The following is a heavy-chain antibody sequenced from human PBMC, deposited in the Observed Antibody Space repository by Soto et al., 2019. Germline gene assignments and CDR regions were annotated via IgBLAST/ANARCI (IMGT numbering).Heavy chain of an antibody. D-gene: IGHD6-13*01. CDR3: ARRQQLVLAAFDI. CDR1: GGSISRSSYY. CDR2: IYYSGST. V-gene: IGHV4-39*01. J-gene: IGHJ3*02. Sequence: SETLSLTCTVSGGSISRSSYYWGWIRQPPGKGLEWIGSIYYSGSTYYNPSLKSRVTISVDTSKNQFSLKLSSVTAADTAVYYCARRQQLVLAAFDIWGQGTMATVSS.